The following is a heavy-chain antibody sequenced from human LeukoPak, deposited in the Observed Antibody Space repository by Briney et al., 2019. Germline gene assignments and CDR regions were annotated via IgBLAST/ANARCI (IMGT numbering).Heavy chain of an antibody. J-gene: IGHJ4*02. CDR3: ARGSRELYYFDY. D-gene: IGHD1-7*01. CDR1: GGSISSSSW. V-gene: IGHV4-4*02. CDR2: IYHSGST. Sequence: SETLSLTCVVSGGSISSSSWWSWVRQPPGKGLEWIGEIYHSGSTNYNPSLKSRVTISVDKSKGQFSLKLSSVTAADTAVYYCARGSRELYYFDYWGQGTLVTVSS.